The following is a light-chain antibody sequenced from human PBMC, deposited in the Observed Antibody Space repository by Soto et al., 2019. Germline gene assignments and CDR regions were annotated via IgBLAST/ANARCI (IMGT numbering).Light chain of an antibody. CDR2: GAS. CDR3: QQYHNWPPQYT. J-gene: IGKJ2*01. CDR1: QSVASN. Sequence: EIVMTQSLASLSVSPGDGVTLSCRASQSVASNVAWYQQKPGQGPRLLIHGASTRAVGVPARFSGSGSGTDFTLTISSLQSGDFAVYYCQQYHNWPPQYTFGQGTKLQIK. V-gene: IGKV3-15*01.